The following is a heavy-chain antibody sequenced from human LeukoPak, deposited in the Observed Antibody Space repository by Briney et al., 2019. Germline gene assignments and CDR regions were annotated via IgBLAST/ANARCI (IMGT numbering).Heavy chain of an antibody. D-gene: IGHD3-3*01. J-gene: IGHJ6*03. V-gene: IGHV3-48*01. CDR2: ISSASSTI. CDR1: GFIFSSYS. Sequence: PGGSLRLSCAASGFIFSSYSMNWVRQAPGKGLEWVSYISSASSTIYYADSVKGRFTISRDNAKNSLYLQMNSLRAEDTAVYYCAGDFWYMDVWGKGTTVTVSS. CDR3: AGDFWYMDV.